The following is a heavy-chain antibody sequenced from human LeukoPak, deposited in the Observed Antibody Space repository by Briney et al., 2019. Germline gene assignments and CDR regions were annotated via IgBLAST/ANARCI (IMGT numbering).Heavy chain of an antibody. CDR1: GASISSGSFY. D-gene: IGHD6-13*01. Sequence: PSQTLSLTCTVSGASISSGSFYWSWVRQPAGKGLELIGRIYTSGSTNYNSSLKSRVTISVDTSKNQFSLRLSSVTAADTAVYYCAATARIAAGAFDIWGQGTMVTVSS. CDR3: AATARIAAGAFDI. J-gene: IGHJ3*02. CDR2: IYTSGST. V-gene: IGHV4-61*02.